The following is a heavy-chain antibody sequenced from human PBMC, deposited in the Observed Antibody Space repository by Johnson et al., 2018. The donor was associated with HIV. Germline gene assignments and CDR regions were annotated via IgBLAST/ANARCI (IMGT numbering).Heavy chain of an antibody. D-gene: IGHD1-26*01. J-gene: IGHJ3*02. Sequence: VQLVESGGGLVQPGGSLRLSCGASGFSVSRNHMNWVRQVPGKGLEWVSVIYSSGSTYYADSVKGRFTFSRDNSKNTVYLQMNSLRAEDTAVYYCAIIPPGGAGKGADAFDIWGQGTMVTVSS. CDR2: IYSSGST. CDR3: AIIPPGGAGKGADAFDI. CDR1: GFSVSRNH. V-gene: IGHV3-66*01.